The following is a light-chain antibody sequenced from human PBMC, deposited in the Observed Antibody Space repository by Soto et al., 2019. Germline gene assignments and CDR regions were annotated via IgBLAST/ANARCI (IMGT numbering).Light chain of an antibody. Sequence: ETVLTQSPAILSLSPGERATLSCRASQSVGTYLAWYQQKSGQAPRLLISDASDRAPGIPARFSGSGSGTDFTLTISSLEPEDFAVYYCQQRSNSPLTFGGGTTVDVK. V-gene: IGKV3-11*01. CDR3: QQRSNSPLT. J-gene: IGKJ4*01. CDR2: DAS. CDR1: QSVGTY.